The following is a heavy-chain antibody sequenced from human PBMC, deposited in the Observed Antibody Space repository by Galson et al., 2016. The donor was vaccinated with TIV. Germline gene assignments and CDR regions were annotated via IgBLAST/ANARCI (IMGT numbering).Heavy chain of an antibody. CDR3: ARDRYCSSVSCSFDNNWFDP. CDR2: INTNTGNP. Sequence: SVKVSCKASGYTFTKYAMNWVRQAPGQRLEWMGWINTNTGNPMYAQGFTGRFVFSLDTSVSTAYLQISSLKAEDTAVYYCARDRYCSSVSCSFDNNWFDPWGQGTLVTVSS. J-gene: IGHJ5*02. V-gene: IGHV7-4-1*02. D-gene: IGHD2-2*01. CDR1: GYTFTKYA.